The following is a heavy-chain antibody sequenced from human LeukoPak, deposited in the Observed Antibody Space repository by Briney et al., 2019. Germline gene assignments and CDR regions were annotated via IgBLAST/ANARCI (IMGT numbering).Heavy chain of an antibody. CDR3: ARGPSSGSYYSYYFDY. Sequence: SSETLSLTCAVYGGSISGYYWSWIRQPPGKGLEWIGEINHSGSTNYNPSLKSRVTISVDTSKNQFSLKLSSVTAADTAVYYCARGPSSGSYYSYYFDYWGQGTLVAVSS. CDR1: GGSISGYY. V-gene: IGHV4-34*01. D-gene: IGHD3-10*01. J-gene: IGHJ4*02. CDR2: INHSGST.